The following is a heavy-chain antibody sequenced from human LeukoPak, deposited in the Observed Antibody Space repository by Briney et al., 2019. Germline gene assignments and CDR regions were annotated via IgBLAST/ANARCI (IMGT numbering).Heavy chain of an antibody. CDR3: ARAGNYYYSSGYYSHFDY. D-gene: IGHD3-22*01. V-gene: IGHV4-4*02. CDR2: MYLSGTT. J-gene: IGHJ4*02. CDR1: GDSINSLDL. Sequence: SGTLSLTCTVSGDSINSLDLWSWVRQPPGKGLEWIGEMYLSGTTHSNPSVKSRVTISIDKSKNQFFLNLSSVTAADTAVYYCARAGNYYYSSGYYSHFDYWGQGTLVTVSS.